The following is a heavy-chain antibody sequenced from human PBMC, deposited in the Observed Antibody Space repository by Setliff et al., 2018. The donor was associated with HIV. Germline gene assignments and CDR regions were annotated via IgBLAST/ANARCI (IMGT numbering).Heavy chain of an antibody. D-gene: IGHD6-13*01. CDR2: IFYSGST. J-gene: IGHJ5*02. CDR1: GGSIRSRIYY. CDR3: ARLRGSSTWYTGNWFDP. V-gene: IGHV4-39*01. Sequence: SEPLSLTCTVSGGSIRSRIYYWGWIRQPPGKGLAWIGNIFYSGSTYYNPSLKSRVTISVDTSKNQFSLRLSSVTAADTAVYYCARLRGSSTWYTGNWFDPWGQGTLVTVSS.